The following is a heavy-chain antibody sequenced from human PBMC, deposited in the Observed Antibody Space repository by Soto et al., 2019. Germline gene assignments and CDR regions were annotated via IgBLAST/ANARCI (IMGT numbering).Heavy chain of an antibody. J-gene: IGHJ3*02. Sequence: QVQLVESGGGVVQPGRSLRLSCAASGFTFSSYGMHWVRHAPGKGLEWVAVISYDGSNKYYADSVKGRFTISRDNSKNTLYLQMNSLRAEDTAVYYCASGDDAFDIWGQGTMVTVSS. V-gene: IGHV3-30*03. D-gene: IGHD7-27*01. CDR3: ASGDDAFDI. CDR2: ISYDGSNK. CDR1: GFTFSSYG.